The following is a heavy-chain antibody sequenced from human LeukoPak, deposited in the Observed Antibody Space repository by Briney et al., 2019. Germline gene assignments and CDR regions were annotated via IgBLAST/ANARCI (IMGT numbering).Heavy chain of an antibody. CDR2: IYYSGST. CDR3: ARARDGYNTLDY. D-gene: IGHD5-24*01. V-gene: IGHV4-30-4*08. CDR1: GGSISSGDYY. J-gene: IGHJ4*02. Sequence: SETLSLTCTVSGGSISSGDYYWSWIRQPPGKGLEWIGYIYYSGSTYYNPSLKSRVTISADTSKNQFSLKLSSVTAADTAVYYCARARDGYNTLDYWGQGTLVTVSS.